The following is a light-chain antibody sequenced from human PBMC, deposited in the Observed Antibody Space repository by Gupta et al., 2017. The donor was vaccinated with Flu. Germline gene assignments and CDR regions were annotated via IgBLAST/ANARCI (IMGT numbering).Light chain of an antibody. CDR3: QQRDEWPPLT. CDR2: DGA. CDR1: QSVSYY. J-gene: IGKJ5*01. Sequence: EIVLTQSPATLSLSPGERATLSCRASQSVSYYIAWYQQRPCQAPRLLIFDGANGVTGNPARFSGGRSGTNFTLTISSGEPEDFAVYYCQQRDEWPPLTFGQGTLLE. V-gene: IGKV3-11*01.